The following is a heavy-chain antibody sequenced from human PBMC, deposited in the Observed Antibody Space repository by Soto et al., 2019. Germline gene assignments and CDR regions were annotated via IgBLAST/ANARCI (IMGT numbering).Heavy chain of an antibody. CDR2: ISYDGSNK. V-gene: IGHV3-30*18. D-gene: IGHD3-3*01. CDR3: AKDIFRVLGEVTRRSFYYYGMDX. CDR1: GFTFSSYG. Sequence: PGGSLRLSCAASGFTFSSYGMHWVRQAPGKGLEGVGVISYDGSNKYYAYSVKVRFTISIDNSKNTLYLKMNSLMAEDTAVYYSAKDIFRVLGEVTRRSFYYYGMDXWGQGTPVTVS. J-gene: IGHJ6*02.